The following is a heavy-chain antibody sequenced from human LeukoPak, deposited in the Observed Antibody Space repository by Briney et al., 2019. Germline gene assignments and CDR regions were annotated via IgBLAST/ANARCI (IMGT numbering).Heavy chain of an antibody. D-gene: IGHD6-19*01. CDR2: ISASGGST. CDR1: GFTFSSYA. CDR3: AKYSSCWCVEY. V-gene: IGHV3-23*01. J-gene: IGHJ4*02. Sequence: PGGSLRLSCAASGFTFSSYAVSWVRQAPGKGLEWVSGISASGGSTYYADSVKGRFTISRDNSKNTLYLQMNSLRAEDTAVYYCAKYSSCWCVEYCGQGTLVTVSS.